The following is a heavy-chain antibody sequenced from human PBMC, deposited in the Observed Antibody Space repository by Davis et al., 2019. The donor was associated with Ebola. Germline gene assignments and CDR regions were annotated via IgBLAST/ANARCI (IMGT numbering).Heavy chain of an antibody. D-gene: IGHD3-22*01. CDR3: ARGAKDSSGYHYANDY. CDR2: ISYDGGNK. CDR1: GFTFSSYA. Sequence: GESLKISCAASGFTFSSYAMHWVRQAPGRGLEWVAVISYDGGNKYYADSVKGRFTISRDNAKNTLYLQMNSLRAEDTAVYYCARGAKDSSGYHYANDYWGQGTMVTVSS. V-gene: IGHV3-30-3*01. J-gene: IGHJ4*02.